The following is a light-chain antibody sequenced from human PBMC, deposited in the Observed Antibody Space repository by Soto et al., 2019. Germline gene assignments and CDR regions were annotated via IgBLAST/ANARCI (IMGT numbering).Light chain of an antibody. V-gene: IGKV3-15*01. CDR2: GAS. CDR3: QQYNNWPPWT. CDR1: QSVSSN. J-gene: IGKJ1*01. Sequence: DRVMTQSPATLSVSPGERATLSCRASQSVSSNLAWYQQKPGQAPRLLIYGASTRATGIPARFSGSGSGTEFTLTISSLQSEDFAVYYCQQYNNWPPWTFG.